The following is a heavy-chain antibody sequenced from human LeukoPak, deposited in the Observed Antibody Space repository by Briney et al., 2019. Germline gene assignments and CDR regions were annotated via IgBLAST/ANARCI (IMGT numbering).Heavy chain of an antibody. V-gene: IGHV3-9*01. D-gene: IGHD6-19*01. CDR1: GFTFSSYA. CDR3: AKGERGVAVATYYFDY. J-gene: IGHJ4*02. CDR2: ISWNSGSI. Sequence: GGSLRLSCAASGFTFSSYAMHWVRQAPGKGLEWVSGISWNSGSIGYADSVKGRFTISRDNAKNSLYLQMNSLRAEDTALYYCAKGERGVAVATYYFDYWGQGTLVTVSS.